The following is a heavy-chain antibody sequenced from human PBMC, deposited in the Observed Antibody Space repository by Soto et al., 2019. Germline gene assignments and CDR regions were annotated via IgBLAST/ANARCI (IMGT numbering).Heavy chain of an antibody. D-gene: IGHD3-22*01. CDR2: IGGSGGST. CDR3: ARDVVYYYDSSGYYYDV. CDR1: VFTFSSYA. V-gene: IGHV3-23*01. Sequence: GWSLRLSCSASVFTFSSYAMSWVLESPGKWLEWVSAIGGSGGSTYYADSVKGRFTISRDNSKNTLYLQMNSLRAEDTAVYYCARDVVYYYDSSGYYYDVWGQGTLVTVSS. J-gene: IGHJ4*02.